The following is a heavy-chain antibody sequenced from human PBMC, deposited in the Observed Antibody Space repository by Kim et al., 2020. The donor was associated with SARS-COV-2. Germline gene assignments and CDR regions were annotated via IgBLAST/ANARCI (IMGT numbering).Heavy chain of an antibody. CDR3: AKGYYGSGSFYNSLDY. V-gene: IGHV3-23*01. Sequence: GGSLRLSCVASGFTFSSYGMNWVRQAPGKGLEWVSGISGSGGSTYNADSVKGRFTISRDTSTNTLYLQMNSLKAEDTAVYYCAKGYYGSGSFYNSLDYWG. D-gene: IGHD3-10*01. J-gene: IGHJ4*01. CDR2: ISGSGGST. CDR1: GFTFSSYG.